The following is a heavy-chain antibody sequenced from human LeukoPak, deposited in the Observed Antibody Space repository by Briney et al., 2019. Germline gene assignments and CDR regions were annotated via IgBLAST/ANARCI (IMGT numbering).Heavy chain of an antibody. J-gene: IGHJ3*02. CDR1: GFTVSSNY. D-gene: IGHD5-24*01. CDR2: IYSGGST. CDR3: ASAPMATTYAFDI. Sequence: GGSLRLSCAASGFTVSSNYMSWVRQAPGKGLEWVSVIYSGGSTYYADSVKGRFTISRDNSKNTLYPQMNSLRAEDTAVYYCASAPMATTYAFDIWGQGTMVTVSS. V-gene: IGHV3-66*01.